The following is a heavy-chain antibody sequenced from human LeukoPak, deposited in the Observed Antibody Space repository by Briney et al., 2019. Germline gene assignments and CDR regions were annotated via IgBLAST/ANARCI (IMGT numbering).Heavy chain of an antibody. V-gene: IGHV1-46*01. D-gene: IGHD3-3*01. CDR3: ARGDFWSGYYTPGNFDY. CDR1: GYTFTSYY. CDR2: INPSGGST. Sequence: ASVKVSCKASGYTFTSYYMHWVRQAPGQGREWMGIINPSGGSTSYAQKFQGRVTMTRDMSTSTVYMELSSLRSEDTAVYYCARGDFWSGYYTPGNFDYWGQGTLVTVSS. J-gene: IGHJ4*02.